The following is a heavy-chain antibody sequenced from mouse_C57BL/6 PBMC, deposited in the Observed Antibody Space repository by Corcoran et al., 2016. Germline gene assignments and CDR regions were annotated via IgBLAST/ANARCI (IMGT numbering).Heavy chain of an antibody. CDR1: GYTFTTYG. CDR2: INTYSGVP. V-gene: IGHV9-3*01. J-gene: IGHJ4*01. Sequence: QIQLVQSGPELKKPGETVKISCKASGYTFTTYGMSWVKQAPGKGLKWMGWINTYSGVPTYADDFKGRFAFSLETSASTAYLQINNLKNEDTATYFCARFPYYYGRRAMDDWGQGTAVTVSS. CDR3: ARFPYYYGRRAMDD. D-gene: IGHD1-1*01.